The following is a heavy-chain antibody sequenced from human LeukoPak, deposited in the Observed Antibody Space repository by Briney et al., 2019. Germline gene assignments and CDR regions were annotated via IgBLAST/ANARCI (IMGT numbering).Heavy chain of an antibody. D-gene: IGHD1-26*01. Sequence: GGSLRLSCAASGFTFDDYAMHWVRQAPGKGLEWVSGINWNSNRISYADSVKGRFTISRDNAKNTLYLQMNSLRAEDTAVYYCAKDILPVHSGSYSVAFDIWGQGTMVTVSS. CDR1: GFTFDDYA. J-gene: IGHJ3*02. CDR3: AKDILPVHSGSYSVAFDI. CDR2: INWNSNRI. V-gene: IGHV3-9*01.